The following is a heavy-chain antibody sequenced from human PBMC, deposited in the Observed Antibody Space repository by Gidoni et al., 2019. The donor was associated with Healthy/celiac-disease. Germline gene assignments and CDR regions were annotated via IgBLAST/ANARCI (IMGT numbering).Heavy chain of an antibody. D-gene: IGHD3-10*01. V-gene: IGHV3-23*01. CDR1: GFPFSSYA. CDR2: ISGSGGST. J-gene: IGHJ6*02. Sequence: EVQLLESGGGLVQPGGSLRLSCAASGFPFSSYAMSWVRQAPGKGLEWVSAISGSGGSTYYADSVKGRFTISRDNSKNTLYLQMNSLRAEDTAVYYCAKGLGFGELYYYYYGMDVWGQGTTVTVSS. CDR3: AKGLGFGELYYYYYGMDV.